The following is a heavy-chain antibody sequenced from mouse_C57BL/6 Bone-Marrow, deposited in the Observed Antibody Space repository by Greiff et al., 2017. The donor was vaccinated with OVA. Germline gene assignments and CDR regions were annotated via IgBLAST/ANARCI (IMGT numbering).Heavy chain of an antibody. CDR1: GYTFTSYW. V-gene: IGHV1-69*01. CDR2: IDPSDSYT. CDR3: ARNNSNRAMDY. Sequence: QVQLQQPGAELVMPGASVKLSCKASGYTFTSYWMHWVKQRPGQGLEWIGEIDPSDSYTNYNQKFKGKSTLTVDKSSSTAYMQLSSLTSEDSAVYYCARNNSNRAMDYWGKGTSVTGSS. D-gene: IGHD2-5*01. J-gene: IGHJ4*01.